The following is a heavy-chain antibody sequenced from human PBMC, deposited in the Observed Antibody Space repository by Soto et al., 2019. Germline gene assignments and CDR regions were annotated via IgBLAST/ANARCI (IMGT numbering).Heavy chain of an antibody. J-gene: IGHJ4*02. D-gene: IGHD6-13*01. Sequence: VASVKVSCKASGGTFSSYAISWVRQAPGQGLEWMGGIIPIFGTANYAQKFQGRVTITADESTSTAYMELSSLRSEDTAVYYCARRVAGTLDYWGQGTLVTVSS. V-gene: IGHV1-69*13. CDR1: GGTFSSYA. CDR3: ARRVAGTLDY. CDR2: IIPIFGTA.